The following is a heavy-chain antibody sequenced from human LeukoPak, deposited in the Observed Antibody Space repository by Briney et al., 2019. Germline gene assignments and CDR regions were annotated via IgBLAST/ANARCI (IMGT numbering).Heavy chain of an antibody. V-gene: IGHV3-7*05. CDR2: IKEDGSRN. CDR3: ARLLGGMIVAAY. J-gene: IGHJ4*02. Sequence: GGSLRLSCAASGFTFSRYWMSWVRQAPGKGLEWVANIKEDGSRNHYVDSVKGRFTISRDNAKNSLYLQMNSLRAEDTAVYYCARLLGGMIVAAYWGQGTLVSVSS. D-gene: IGHD3-22*01. CDR1: GFTFSRYW.